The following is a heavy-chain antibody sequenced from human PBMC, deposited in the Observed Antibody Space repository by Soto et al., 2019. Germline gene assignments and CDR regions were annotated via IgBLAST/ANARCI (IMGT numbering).Heavy chain of an antibody. J-gene: IGHJ4*02. CDR1: GFTFSSYA. CDR3: ARDIGYCSSTSCYVFAY. CDR2: ISYDGSNK. Sequence: PGGSLRLSCAASGFTFSSYAMHWVRQAPGKGLEWVAVISYDGSNKYYADSVKGRFTISRDNSKNTLYLQMNSLRAEDTAVYYCARDIGYCSSTSCYVFAYWRQGTLVTVSS. V-gene: IGHV3-30-3*01. D-gene: IGHD2-2*01.